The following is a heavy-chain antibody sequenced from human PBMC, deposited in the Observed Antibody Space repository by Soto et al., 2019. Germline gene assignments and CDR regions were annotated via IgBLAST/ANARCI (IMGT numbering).Heavy chain of an antibody. Sequence: QVQLVESGGGVVQPGRSLRLSCAASGFTFSSYAMHWVRQAPGKGLEWVAVISYDGSNKYYADSVKGRFTISRDNSKNTLYLQMNSLRAEDTAVYYCARAYYYDSSGYAPFDYWGQGTLVTVSS. CDR1: GFTFSSYA. CDR3: ARAYYYDSSGYAPFDY. D-gene: IGHD3-22*01. J-gene: IGHJ4*02. V-gene: IGHV3-30-3*01. CDR2: ISYDGSNK.